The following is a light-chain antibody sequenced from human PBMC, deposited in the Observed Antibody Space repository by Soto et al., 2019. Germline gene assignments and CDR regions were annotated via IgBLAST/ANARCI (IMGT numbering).Light chain of an antibody. CDR3: QQANNFPYT. Sequence: DIQMTQSPPSVSASVGDRVTITCRASQGINNWLAWYQQKPGKAPKLLIYGASSLQSGVPSRFSGSASGTDFSVTISSLQPEDFATYFCQQANNFPYTFGQGTKLEIK. J-gene: IGKJ2*01. V-gene: IGKV1-12*01. CDR1: QGINNW. CDR2: GAS.